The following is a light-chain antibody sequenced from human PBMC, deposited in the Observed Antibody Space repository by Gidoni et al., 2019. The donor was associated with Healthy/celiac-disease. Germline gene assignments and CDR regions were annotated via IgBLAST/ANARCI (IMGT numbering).Light chain of an antibody. CDR2: DAS. CDR3: QQRSNWPMYT. J-gene: IGKJ2*01. V-gene: IGKV3-11*01. CDR1: QSVSSY. Sequence: EIVLTQSPATLSLYPGERATLPCRASQSVSSYLAWYQQKPGQAPRLLIYDASNRATGIPARFSGSGSGTDFTLTISSLEPEDFAVYYCQQRSNWPMYTFGQGTKLEIK.